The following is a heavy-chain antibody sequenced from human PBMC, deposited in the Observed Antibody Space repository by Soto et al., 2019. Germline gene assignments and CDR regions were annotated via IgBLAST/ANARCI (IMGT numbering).Heavy chain of an antibody. CDR3: AKDVTRKGHYYYGMDV. CDR1: GFTFSDYG. J-gene: IGHJ6*02. D-gene: IGHD2-2*01. CDR2: ISYDESNK. V-gene: IGHV3-30*18. Sequence: QEQLVESGGGVVQPGRSLRLSCAASGFTFSDYGMHWVRQAPGKGLEWVAVISYDESNKYSADSVKGRFTISRDNSKNTLYLQTNSLRAEDTAVYYCAKDVTRKGHYYYGMDVWGQGITVTVSS.